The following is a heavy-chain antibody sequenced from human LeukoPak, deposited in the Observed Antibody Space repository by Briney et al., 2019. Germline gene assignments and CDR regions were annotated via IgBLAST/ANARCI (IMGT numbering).Heavy chain of an antibody. CDR1: GYIFTDYY. Sequence: ASVKVSCKATGYIFTDYYMYWVRQAPGQGLEWMGWINPNSGNTNYAQKFQGRVTMTRDTSITTAYMELRRLRSDDTAVYYCASADIVVVPATPPSDYYYYYGMDVWGQGTTVTVSS. J-gene: IGHJ6*02. D-gene: IGHD2-2*01. V-gene: IGHV1-2*02. CDR2: INPNSGNT. CDR3: ASADIVVVPATPPSDYYYYYGMDV.